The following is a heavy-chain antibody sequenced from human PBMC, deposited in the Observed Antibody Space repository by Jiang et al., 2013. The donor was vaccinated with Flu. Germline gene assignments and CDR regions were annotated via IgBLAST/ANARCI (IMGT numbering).Heavy chain of an antibody. D-gene: IGHD1-1*01. V-gene: IGHV5-10-1*01. CDR3: AGLLGTRMDV. CDR2: IDPSDSYT. J-gene: IGHJ6*02. Sequence: EWMGGIDPSDSYTNYSPSFQGHVTISADKSISTAYLQWSSLKASDTAMYYCAGLLGTRMDVWGQGTTATVSS.